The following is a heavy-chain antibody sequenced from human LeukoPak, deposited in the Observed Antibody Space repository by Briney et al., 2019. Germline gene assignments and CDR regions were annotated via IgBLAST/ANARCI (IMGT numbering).Heavy chain of an antibody. CDR3: ARFAYDSGSLS. J-gene: IGHJ5*02. Sequence: GGSLRLSCAASAFTFSRYWMHWVRQTPGEGLVWVSRISSDGTTTTYADSVKGRITISRDNARNTLYLQMNSLRAEDTAVYYCARFAYDSGSLSWGQGALVTVSS. CDR1: AFTFSRYW. D-gene: IGHD3-10*01. V-gene: IGHV3-74*01. CDR2: ISSDGTTT.